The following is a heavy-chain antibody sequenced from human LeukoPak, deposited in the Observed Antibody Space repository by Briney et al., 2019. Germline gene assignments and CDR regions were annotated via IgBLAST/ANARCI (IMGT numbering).Heavy chain of an antibody. J-gene: IGHJ4*02. V-gene: IGHV5-51*01. CDR3: ARERRREPDY. Sequence: GESLKISCKGSGYSFTSYWIGWVRQMPGKGLELMGIIYPGDSDTRYSPSFQGHVTISADKSISTAYLQWSSLKASDTAIYYCARERRREPDYWGQGTLVSVSS. CDR2: IYPGDSDT. CDR1: GYSFTSYW. D-gene: IGHD1-14*01.